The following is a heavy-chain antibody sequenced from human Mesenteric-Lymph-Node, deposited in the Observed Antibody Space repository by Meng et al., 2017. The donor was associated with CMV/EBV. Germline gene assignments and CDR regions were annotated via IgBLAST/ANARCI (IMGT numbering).Heavy chain of an antibody. V-gene: IGHV3-30*04. CDR3: ARDRATTGI. CDR1: GFTFSSYA. J-gene: IGHJ3*02. Sequence: GESLKISCAASGFTFSSYAMHWVRQAPGKGLEWVAVISYDGSNKYYADSVKGRFTISRDNSKNTLYLQMNSLRAEDTAVYYCARDRATTGIWGQGTMVTVSS. D-gene: IGHD4-17*01. CDR2: ISYDGSNK.